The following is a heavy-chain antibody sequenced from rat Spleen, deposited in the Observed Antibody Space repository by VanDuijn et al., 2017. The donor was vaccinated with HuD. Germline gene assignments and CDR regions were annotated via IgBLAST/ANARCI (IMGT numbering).Heavy chain of an antibody. V-gene: IGHV5-29*01. CDR1: GFTFSDYN. D-gene: IGHD1-6*01. CDR3: AGQYYGYTD. CDR2: ISYDGSST. Sequence: EVQLAESDGGSVQPGRSLKLSCAASGFTFSDYNMAWVRQAPTKGLEWVTTISYDGSSTYYRDSVKGRFTIFRDNAKSTLYLQMDSLRSEDTASYFCAGQYYGYTDWGQGTLVTVSS. J-gene: IGHJ3*01.